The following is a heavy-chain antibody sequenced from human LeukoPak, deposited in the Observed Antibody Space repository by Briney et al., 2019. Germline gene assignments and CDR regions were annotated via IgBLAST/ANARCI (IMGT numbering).Heavy chain of an antibody. V-gene: IGHV3-48*03. J-gene: IGHJ4*02. CDR1: GFTFSSYE. CDR3: ATLWDPVAGTTQPLL. CDR2: ISGSGSTI. Sequence: GGSLRLSCAASGFTFSSYEMNWVRQAPGKGLEWVSYISGSGSTIYYGDSLKGRFTISRDNANNSLYLQMNSLRVEDTAVYYCATLWDPVAGTTQPLLWGQGTLVTVSS. D-gene: IGHD6-19*01.